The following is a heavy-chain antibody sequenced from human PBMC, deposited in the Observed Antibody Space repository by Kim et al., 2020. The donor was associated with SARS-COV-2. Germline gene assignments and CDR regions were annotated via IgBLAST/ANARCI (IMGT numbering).Heavy chain of an antibody. J-gene: IGHJ4*02. CDR1: GFTFSNAW. D-gene: IGHD3-10*01. V-gene: IGHV3-15*01. CDR2: IKSKTDGGTT. CDR3: TTHGPMVRGVIKGRNTLGY. Sequence: GGSLRLSCAASGFTFSNAWMSWVRQAPGKGLEWVGRIKSKTDGGTTDYAAPVKGRFTISRDDSKNTLYLQMNSLKTEDTAVYYCTTHGPMVRGVIKGRNTLGYWGQGTLVTVSS.